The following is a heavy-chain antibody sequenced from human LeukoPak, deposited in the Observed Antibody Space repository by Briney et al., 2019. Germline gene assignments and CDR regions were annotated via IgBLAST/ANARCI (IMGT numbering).Heavy chain of an antibody. CDR1: RFTFSTYE. V-gene: IGHV3-48*03. CDR3: ARGDCSGGSCYLSLTTIDY. Sequence: GGSLRLSCGASRFTFSTYEMNWVRQAPGKGLEWVSYISSSGSTIYYADSVKGRVTISRDNAKNSLYLQMNSLRAEDTAVYYCARGDCSGGSCYLSLTTIDYWGQGTLVTVSS. J-gene: IGHJ4*02. CDR2: ISSSGSTI. D-gene: IGHD2-15*01.